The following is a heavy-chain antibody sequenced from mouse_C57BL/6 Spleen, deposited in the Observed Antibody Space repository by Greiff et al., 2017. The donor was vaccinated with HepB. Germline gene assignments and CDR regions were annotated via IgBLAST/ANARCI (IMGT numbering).Heavy chain of an antibody. CDR2: INPNYGTT. J-gene: IGHJ3*01. CDR1: GYSFTDYN. D-gene: IGHD1-1*01. CDR3: ARKDYGSRTWGFFAY. Sequence: VQLKQSGPELVKPGASVKISCKASGYSFTDYNMNWVKQSNGKSLEWIGVINPNYGTTSYNQKFKGKATLTVDQSSSTADMQLNSLTSEDSAVYYCARKDYGSRTWGFFAYWGQGTLVTVSA. V-gene: IGHV1-39*01.